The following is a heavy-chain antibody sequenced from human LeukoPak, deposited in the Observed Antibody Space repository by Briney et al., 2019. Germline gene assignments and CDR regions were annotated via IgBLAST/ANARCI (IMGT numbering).Heavy chain of an antibody. J-gene: IGHJ4*02. CDR1: GFTFSSYA. V-gene: IGHV3-30*04. CDR3: ARDGYFDY. CDR2: ISYDGSNK. Sequence: PGGSLRLSCAASGFTFSSYAMHWVRQAPGKGLEWVAVISYDGSNKYYADPVKGRFTISRDNSKNTLYLQMNSLRAEDTAVYYCARDGYFDYWGQGTLVTVSS.